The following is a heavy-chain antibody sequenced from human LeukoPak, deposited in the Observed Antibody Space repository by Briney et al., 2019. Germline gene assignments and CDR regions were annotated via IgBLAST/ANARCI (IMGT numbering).Heavy chain of an antibody. J-gene: IGHJ4*02. V-gene: IGHV3-23*01. CDR3: ARVGTTVTTRSGANGQYYFDY. D-gene: IGHD4-17*01. CDR1: GFIFSNYG. CDR2: ISASGSAT. Sequence: GGSLRLSCAASGFIFSNYGMNWVRQAPGKGLEWVAAISASGSATSYADSVRGRFTISRDNSKSTTYLQMNSLRAEDTAVFYCARVGTTVTTRSGANGQYYFDYWGQGTLVTVSS.